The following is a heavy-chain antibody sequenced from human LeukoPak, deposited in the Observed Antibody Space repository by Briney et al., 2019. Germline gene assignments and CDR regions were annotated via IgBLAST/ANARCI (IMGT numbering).Heavy chain of an antibody. J-gene: IGHJ6*03. CDR3: AKGNYNDYYYYMDV. D-gene: IGHD1-7*01. CDR2: ICGSGDST. V-gene: IGHV3-23*01. Sequence: AGASLRLCCAASGFTFSSYAMSWVRHAPGEGLEWAFAICGSGDSTYYADAVKGQFTISSDNSKNTQQLQMNRLGAEDTAVYYCAKGNYNDYYYYMDVWGKGTTVTVSS. CDR1: GFTFSSYA.